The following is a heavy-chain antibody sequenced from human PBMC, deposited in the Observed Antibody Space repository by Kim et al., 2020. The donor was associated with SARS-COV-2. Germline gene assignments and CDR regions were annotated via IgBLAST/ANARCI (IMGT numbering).Heavy chain of an antibody. CDR1: GFTFTDYY. CDR2: INLRTGGA. CDR3: ARGRGFTSGGFYNL. D-gene: IGHD3-10*01. V-gene: IGHV1-2*02. Sequence: ASVKVSCKASGFTFTDYYIHWVRQAPGQGLEWMGWINLRTGGAVYAQNFQGRVTVTSDTSINTAFMELSSLSSDDTAVYYCARGRGFTSGGFYNLWGEGT. J-gene: IGHJ4*02.